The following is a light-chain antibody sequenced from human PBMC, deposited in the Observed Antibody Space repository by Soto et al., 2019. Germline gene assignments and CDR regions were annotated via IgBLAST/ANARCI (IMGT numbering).Light chain of an antibody. CDR2: EAS. Sequence: EIIMTQSPATLSVSPGERATLSCRASQSVGSNLAWYQQKPGQAPRLLIYEASTRANAIPARFSVFGSGTEFTLTISSLQSEDFADYYCQQYNNWPRTFGHGTKVYIK. J-gene: IGKJ1*01. CDR3: QQYNNWPRT. CDR1: QSVGSN. V-gene: IGKV3-15*01.